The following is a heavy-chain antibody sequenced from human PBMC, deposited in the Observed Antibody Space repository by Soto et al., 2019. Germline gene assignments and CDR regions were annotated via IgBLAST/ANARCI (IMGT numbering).Heavy chain of an antibody. CDR3: ARAPTPLWFGEFNSCGWFDP. CDR2: INPNSGGT. V-gene: IGHV1-2*04. D-gene: IGHD3-10*01. CDR1: GYTFTGYY. Sequence: ASVKVSCKASGYTFTGYYMHWVRQAPGQGLEWMGWINPNSGGTNYAQKFQGWVTMTRDTSIRTAYMELSRLRSDDTAVYYCARAPTPLWFGEFNSCGWFDPWGQGTLVTVSS. J-gene: IGHJ5*02.